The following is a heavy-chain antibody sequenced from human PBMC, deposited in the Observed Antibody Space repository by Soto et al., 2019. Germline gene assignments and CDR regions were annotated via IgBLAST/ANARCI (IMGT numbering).Heavy chain of an antibody. V-gene: IGHV3-23*01. Sequence: PGGSLRLSCAASGFTFSSYAMSWVRQAPGKGLEWVSAISGSGGSTYYADSVKGRFTISRDNSKNTLYLQMNSLRAEDTAVYYCARSIAAAGIGSQTYYYYYGMDVWGQGTTVTVSS. D-gene: IGHD6-13*01. CDR3: ARSIAAAGIGSQTYYYYYGMDV. CDR1: GFTFSSYA. J-gene: IGHJ6*02. CDR2: ISGSGGST.